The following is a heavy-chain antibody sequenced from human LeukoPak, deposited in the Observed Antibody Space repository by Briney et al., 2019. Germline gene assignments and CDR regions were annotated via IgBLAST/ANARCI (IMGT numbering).Heavy chain of an antibody. V-gene: IGHV1-18*01. Sequence: ASVKVSCKASGYTFTSYGISWVRQAPGQGLEWMGWISAYNGNTNYAQKLQGRVTMTTDTSTSTAYMELRSLRSDDTAVYYCARWGEMATIFTPAAKKPLVYWGQGTLVTVSS. CDR1: GYTFTSYG. CDR2: ISAYNGNT. D-gene: IGHD5-12*01. CDR3: ARWGEMATIFTPAAKKPLVY. J-gene: IGHJ4*02.